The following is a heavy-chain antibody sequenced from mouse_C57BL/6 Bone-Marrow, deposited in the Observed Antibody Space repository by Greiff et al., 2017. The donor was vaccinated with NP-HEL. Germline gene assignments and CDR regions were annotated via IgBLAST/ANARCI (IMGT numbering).Heavy chain of an antibody. CDR1: GYTFTSYG. D-gene: IGHD2-5*01. Sequence: QVQLQQSGAELARPVASVKLSCKASGYTFTSYGISWVKQRTGQGLEWIGEIYPRSGNTYYNEKFKGKATLTADKSSSTAYMELRSLTSEDSAVYFCARQGGYSIAWFAYWGQGTLVTVSA. CDR2: IYPRSGNT. J-gene: IGHJ3*01. V-gene: IGHV1-81*01. CDR3: ARQGGYSIAWFAY.